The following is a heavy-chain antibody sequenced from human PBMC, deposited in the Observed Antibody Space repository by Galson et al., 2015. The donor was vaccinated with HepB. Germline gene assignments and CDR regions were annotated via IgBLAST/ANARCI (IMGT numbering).Heavy chain of an antibody. CDR2: IWYDGSNK. J-gene: IGHJ6*02. CDR1: GFTFSSYG. Sequence: SLRLSCAASGFTFSSYGMHWVRQAPGKGLEWVAVIWYDGSNKYYVDSVKGRFTISRDNSKNTLYLQMNSLRAEDTAVYYCARDRYCSGGSCYSPDYYYYYGMDVWGQGTTVTVSS. CDR3: ARDRYCSGGSCYSPDYYYYYGMDV. D-gene: IGHD2-15*01. V-gene: IGHV3-33*01.